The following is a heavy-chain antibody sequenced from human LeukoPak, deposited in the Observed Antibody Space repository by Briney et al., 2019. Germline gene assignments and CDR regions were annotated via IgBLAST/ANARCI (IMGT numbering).Heavy chain of an antibody. CDR3: ARVNLPDIVATSPFDY. CDR1: RFTFSSYE. V-gene: IGHV3-48*03. CDR2: ISSSGSTI. D-gene: IGHD5-12*01. Sequence: GGSLRLSCAASRFTFSSYEMNWVRQAPGKGLEWVSYISSSGSTIYYADSVKGRFTISRDNAKNSLYLQMNSLRAEDTAVYYCARVNLPDIVATSPFDYWGQGTLVTVSS. J-gene: IGHJ4*02.